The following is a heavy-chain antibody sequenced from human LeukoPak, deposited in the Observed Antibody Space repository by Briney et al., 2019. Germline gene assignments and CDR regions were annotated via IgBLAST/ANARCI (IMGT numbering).Heavy chain of an antibody. D-gene: IGHD1-7*01. Sequence: SETLSLTCTVSGGSISSYFWSWIRQPAGKGLEWIGNIYPSGSPNYNPSLKSRITISVDTSKNQFSLKLRSVTAADTAVYFCARLYGNYQNYFDYWGQGTLVTVSS. J-gene: IGHJ4*02. CDR3: ARLYGNYQNYFDY. CDR1: GGSISSYF. CDR2: IYPSGSP. V-gene: IGHV4-4*07.